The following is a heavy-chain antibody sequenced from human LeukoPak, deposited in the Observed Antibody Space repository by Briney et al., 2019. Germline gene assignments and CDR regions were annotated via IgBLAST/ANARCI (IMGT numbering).Heavy chain of an antibody. Sequence: GGSLRLSCAASGFTFSSYAMHWVRQAPGKGLEWVAVISYDGSNKYYADSVKGRFTISRDNSKNTVYLQMNSLRAEDTATYYCLNYYGSGSYGLYWGQGTLVTVSS. V-gene: IGHV3-30-3*01. CDR3: LNYYGSGSYGLY. CDR2: ISYDGSNK. CDR1: GFTFSSYA. D-gene: IGHD3-10*01. J-gene: IGHJ4*02.